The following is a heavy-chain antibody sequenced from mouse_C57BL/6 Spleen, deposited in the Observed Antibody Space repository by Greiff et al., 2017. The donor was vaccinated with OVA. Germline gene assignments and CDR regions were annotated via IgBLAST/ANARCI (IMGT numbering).Heavy chain of an antibody. D-gene: IGHD1-1*01. J-gene: IGHJ4*01. CDR1: GYTFTDYY. CDR3: AGGSSYDAMDY. CDR2: ITPNNGGT. Sequence: EVQLQQSGPELVKPGASVKISCKASGYTFTDYYMNWVKQSHGKSLEWIGDITPNNGGTRSNQKFKGKATLHEDKSSSTAYMELRSLTSEDSAVYYCAGGSSYDAMDYWGQGTSVTVSS. V-gene: IGHV1-26*01.